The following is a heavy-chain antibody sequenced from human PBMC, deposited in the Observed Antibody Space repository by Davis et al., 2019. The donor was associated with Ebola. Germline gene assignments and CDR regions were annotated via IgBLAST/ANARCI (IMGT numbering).Heavy chain of an antibody. D-gene: IGHD7-27*01. CDR1: GFTFSSYS. J-gene: IGHJ6*02. CDR2: IGVNAVET. CDR3: ARDLGNYGMDV. Sequence: GESLKISCAASGFTFSSYSMNWIRQSSGKGLEWVSTIGVNAVETFYADSVKGRFTISRDNSKNTVYLQMNSLRAEDTAVYYCARDLGNYGMDVWGQGTTVTVSS. V-gene: IGHV3-21*01.